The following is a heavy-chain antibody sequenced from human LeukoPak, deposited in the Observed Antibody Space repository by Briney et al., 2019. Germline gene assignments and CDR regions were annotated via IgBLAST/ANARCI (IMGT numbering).Heavy chain of an antibody. CDR1: GGSFSGYY. Sequence: PSETLSLTCAVYGGSFSGYYWSWIRQTPGKGLEWIGKINHSGSTNYNPSLKRRVTISVDTSQKQFSLRLTSVTAADTAVYYCARGRYLTTLGGAAAGFLDSWGQGTLVTVSS. V-gene: IGHV4-34*01. CDR3: ARGRYLTTLGGAAAGFLDS. J-gene: IGHJ4*02. CDR2: INHSGST. D-gene: IGHD6-13*01.